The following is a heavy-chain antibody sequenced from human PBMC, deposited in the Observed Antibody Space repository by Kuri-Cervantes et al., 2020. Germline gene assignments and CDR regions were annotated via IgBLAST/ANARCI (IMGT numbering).Heavy chain of an antibody. D-gene: IGHD1-26*01. Sequence: GGSLRLSCAASGFTFSSYVMSWVRQAPGKGLEWVSVISWNSGSIGYADSVKGRFTISRDNAKNSLYLQMNSLRAEDTALYYCAKDIFFRGSYYGGLDYWGQGTLVTVSS. CDR3: AKDIFFRGSYYGGLDY. J-gene: IGHJ4*02. CDR1: GFTFSSYV. V-gene: IGHV3-9*01. CDR2: ISWNSGSI.